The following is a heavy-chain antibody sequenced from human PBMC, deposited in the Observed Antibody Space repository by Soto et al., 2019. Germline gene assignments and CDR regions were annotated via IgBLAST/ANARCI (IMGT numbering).Heavy chain of an antibody. CDR2: INHSGST. CDR3: ARGRRGSSWRWFDP. D-gene: IGHD6-13*01. Sequence: SETLSLTCAVYGGSFSGYYWRWIRQPPGKGLEWIGEINHSGSTNYNPSLKSRVTISVDTSKNQFSLQLSSVTAADTAVYYCARGRRGSSWRWFDPWGQGTMVTVSS. CDR1: GGSFSGYY. J-gene: IGHJ5*02. V-gene: IGHV4-34*01.